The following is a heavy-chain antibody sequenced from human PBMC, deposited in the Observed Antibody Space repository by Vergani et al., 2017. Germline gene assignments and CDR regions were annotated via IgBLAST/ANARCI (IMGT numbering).Heavy chain of an antibody. CDR3: ARGQQSPTY. Sequence: EVQLVESGGGLVQPGGSLRLSCAASGFTFSSYSMSWVRQAPGKGLEWVSYISSSSRTIYYADSVKGRFTVSRDNAKNSLYLQMNSLRAEDTAVYYCARGQQSPTYWGQGTLVTVSS. CDR1: GFTFSSYS. J-gene: IGHJ4*02. CDR2: ISSSSRTI. V-gene: IGHV3-48*04. D-gene: IGHD4-11*01.